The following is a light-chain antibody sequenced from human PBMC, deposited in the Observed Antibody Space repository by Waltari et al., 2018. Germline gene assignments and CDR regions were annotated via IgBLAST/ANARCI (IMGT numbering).Light chain of an antibody. Sequence: QSALTQPPSASGSPGQSVTIPCTGTSSDVGGYNYVFCYQQHPGKAPKTMIYEVNKRPSGVPDRFSGSKSGNTASLTVSGLQAEDEADYYCSSYSGSNDYVFGTGTEVTVL. J-gene: IGLJ1*01. V-gene: IGLV2-8*01. CDR3: SSYSGSNDYV. CDR1: SSDVGGYNY. CDR2: EVN.